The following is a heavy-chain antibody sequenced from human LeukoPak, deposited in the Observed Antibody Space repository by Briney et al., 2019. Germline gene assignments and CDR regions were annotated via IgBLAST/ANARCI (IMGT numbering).Heavy chain of an antibody. Sequence: TGDSLRLSCSASGFAFSSYWMTWVRQAPGKGLEWVANIRKDGSGEHYVDSVEGRFTISRDNAKNSLYLQMNSLRAEDTAVYYCARGPVGLREYFPAYFQHWGQGTLVTVSS. CDR1: GFAFSSYW. V-gene: IGHV3-7*01. J-gene: IGHJ1*01. D-gene: IGHD4-17*01. CDR3: ARGPVGLREYFPAYFQH. CDR2: IRKDGSGE.